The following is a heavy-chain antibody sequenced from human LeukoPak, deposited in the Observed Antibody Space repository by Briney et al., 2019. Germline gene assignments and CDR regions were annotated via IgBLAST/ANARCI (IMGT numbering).Heavy chain of an antibody. V-gene: IGHV3-9*03. CDR1: GFTFEDYA. CDR2: INWNSAST. CDR3: AKDKSPTVTDAFDI. J-gene: IGHJ3*02. Sequence: GGSLRLSCAASGFTFEDYAMHWVRQAPGKGLEWVSGINWNSASTGYADSVKGRFTISRDNVMNSLYLQMNSLRPEDMALYYCAKDKSPTVTDAFDIWGQGTMVTVSS. D-gene: IGHD4-17*01.